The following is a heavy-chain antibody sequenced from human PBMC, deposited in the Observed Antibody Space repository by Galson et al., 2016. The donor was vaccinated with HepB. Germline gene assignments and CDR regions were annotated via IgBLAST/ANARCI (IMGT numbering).Heavy chain of an antibody. CDR2: IIPTFGRR. D-gene: IGHD5-18*01. CDR3: ARSYYMSTEGYRPFDS. CDR1: GGTFNSYI. Sequence: SVKVSCKAFGGTFNSYIINWVRQAPGQGLAWIGGIIPTFGRRNSAQNFQGRVTITADESTSTASMELISLRSEDTAVYFCARSYYMSTEGYRPFDSWSQGTLVTVSS. V-gene: IGHV1-69*13. J-gene: IGHJ4*02.